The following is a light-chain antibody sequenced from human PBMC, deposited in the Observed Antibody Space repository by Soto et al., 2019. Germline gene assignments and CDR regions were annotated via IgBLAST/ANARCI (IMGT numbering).Light chain of an antibody. CDR1: QRVLYSSNNKNY. CDR2: WAS. V-gene: IGKV4-1*01. CDR3: QQYHSTPFP. J-gene: IGKJ2*01. Sequence: DIVMTQSPDALAVSLCERATINCKSCQRVLYSSNNKNYLGWYQQKPGQPPNLLIYWASNRESVVPDRFSGSGSETDLPLSISSLQAEDVAVYYCQQYHSTPFPFGQGTKLETK.